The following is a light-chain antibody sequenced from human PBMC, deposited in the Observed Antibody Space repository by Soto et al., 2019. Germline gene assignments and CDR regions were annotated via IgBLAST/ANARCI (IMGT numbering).Light chain of an antibody. CDR3: QQCGSSPRT. J-gene: IGKJ1*01. V-gene: IGKV3D-20*01. CDR1: QSVSSSY. Sequence: IALTQSPGTLSLSPGERATFSWGASQSVSSSYLAWYQQKPGLAPRVIMYDASTRATVIPDRFSGSVSGTDGTITIRRLEKDDGAVYYCQQCGSSPRTFGQGTKVDIK. CDR2: DAS.